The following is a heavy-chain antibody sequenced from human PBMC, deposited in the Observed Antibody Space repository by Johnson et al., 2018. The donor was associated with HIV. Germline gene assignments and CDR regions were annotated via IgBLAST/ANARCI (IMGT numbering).Heavy chain of an antibody. J-gene: IGHJ3*02. CDR1: GFSFSSYG. Sequence: QVQLVESGGGVVQPGGSLRLSCAASGFSFSSYGIHWVRQAPGKGLEWVAFTQYDGSNKYYADSVKGRFTISRDNSKKTLYLQMSRLRAEDTAVYYCAKETRDSRSAFDIWGQGTMVTVSS. CDR3: AKETRDSRSAFDI. CDR2: TQYDGSNK. V-gene: IGHV3-30*02. D-gene: IGHD3-22*01.